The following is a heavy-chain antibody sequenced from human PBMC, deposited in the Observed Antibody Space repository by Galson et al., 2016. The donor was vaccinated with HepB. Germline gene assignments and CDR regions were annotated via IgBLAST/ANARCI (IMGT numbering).Heavy chain of an antibody. CDR2: MNPNSGNT. CDR1: GYTFTSYD. Sequence: SVKVSCKASGYTFTSYDINWVRQAPGQGLEWMGWMNPNSGNTGYALRFQGRVALTRDTSTSTAYLEVRSLGFADTAVYYCAAHSGTNSWGRKALDYWGQGTLVTVSS. V-gene: IGHV1-8*01. J-gene: IGHJ4*02. D-gene: IGHD1-26*01. CDR3: AAHSGTNSWGRKALDY.